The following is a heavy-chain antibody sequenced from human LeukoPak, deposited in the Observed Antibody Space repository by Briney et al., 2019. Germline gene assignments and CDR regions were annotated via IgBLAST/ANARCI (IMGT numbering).Heavy chain of an antibody. CDR3: ARANGDYDY. V-gene: IGHV1-8*01. J-gene: IGHJ4*02. CDR1: GYTYTRYD. CDR2: TNPNSGNR. Sequence: ASVKVFCEASGYTYTRYDINWVRQATGQGLEWMGWTNPNSGNRGYAQNFQGRVTMTTNPSISTAYMELSSLRSEDTAVYYCARANGDYDYWGQGTLVTVSS. D-gene: IGHD4-17*01.